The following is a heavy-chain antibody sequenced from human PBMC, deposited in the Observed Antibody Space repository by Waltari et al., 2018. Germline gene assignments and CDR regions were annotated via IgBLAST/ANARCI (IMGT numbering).Heavy chain of an antibody. V-gene: IGHV3-23*04. CDR3: ARSPIVVVVAATPYYFDY. CDR1: GFTFSSYA. Sequence: EVQLVESGGGLVQPGGSLRLSCAASGFTFSSYAMSWVRQAPGQGLEWVSAISGSGGSTYYADSVKGRLTSSRDNSKNTLYLQMNSLRAEDTAVYYCARSPIVVVVAATPYYFDYWGQGTLVTVSS. J-gene: IGHJ4*02. D-gene: IGHD2-15*01. CDR2: ISGSGGST.